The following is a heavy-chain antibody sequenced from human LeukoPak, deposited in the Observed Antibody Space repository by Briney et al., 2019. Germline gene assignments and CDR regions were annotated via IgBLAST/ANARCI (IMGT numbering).Heavy chain of an antibody. V-gene: IGHV1-8*01. CDR2: MNPNSGNT. J-gene: IGHJ6*03. CDR1: GYTFTSYD. D-gene: IGHD6-19*01. CDR3: ARGVSAVAGLSYYYYMDV. Sequence: RASVKVSCKASGYTFTSYDINWVRQATGQGLEWMGWMNPNSGNTGYAQKFQGRVTMTRNTSISTAYMELTSLRSEDTAVYYCARGVSAVAGLSYYYYMDVWGKGTTVTVSS.